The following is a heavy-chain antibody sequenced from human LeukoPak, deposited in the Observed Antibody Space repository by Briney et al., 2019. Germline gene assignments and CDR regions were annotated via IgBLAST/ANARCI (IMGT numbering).Heavy chain of an antibody. CDR3: ARERKAIFCAGIGY. V-gene: IGHV1-2*05. Sequence: ASVKVSCKASGYTFTCYYMHWVRQAPGQGLEWMGRINPNSGGTNYAQKFQGRVTMTRDTSISTAYMELSRLRSDDTGVYYCARERKAIFCAGIGYWGQGTLVSVSS. J-gene: IGHJ4*02. D-gene: IGHD3-9*01. CDR2: INPNSGGT. CDR1: GYTFTCYY.